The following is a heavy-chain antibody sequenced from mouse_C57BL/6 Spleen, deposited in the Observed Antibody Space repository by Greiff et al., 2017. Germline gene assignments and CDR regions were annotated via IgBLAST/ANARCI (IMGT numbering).Heavy chain of an antibody. CDR1: GFTFSDFY. CDR3: ARDSPGYYYAMDY. D-gene: IGHD4-1*01. Sequence: EVMLVESGGGLVQPGRSLRLSCATSGFTFSDFYMEWVRQAPGKGLEWIAASRNKANDYTTSYSASVKGRFIVSRDTSQSILYLQMHALRADDTASYYCARDSPGYYYAMDYWGQGNSVTVSS. V-gene: IGHV7-1*01. CDR2: SRNKANDYTT. J-gene: IGHJ4*01.